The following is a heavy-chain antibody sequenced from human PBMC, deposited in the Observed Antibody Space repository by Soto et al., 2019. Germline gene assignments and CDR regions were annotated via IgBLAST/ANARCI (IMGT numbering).Heavy chain of an antibody. CDR2: IYPGDSDT. D-gene: IGHD3-22*01. CDR1: GYRFTIYG. Sequence: GDSLNISRKASGYRFTIYGVVWVRQMPAKGLASKSIIYPGDSDTRYSPSFQGQVTISADKSISTAYLQWSSLKASDTSMYYCSRHGPRVYYDNSDYCYYGMDIWGQGTTVTASS. J-gene: IGHJ6*01. CDR3: SRHGPRVYYDNSDYCYYGMDI. V-gene: IGHV5-51*01.